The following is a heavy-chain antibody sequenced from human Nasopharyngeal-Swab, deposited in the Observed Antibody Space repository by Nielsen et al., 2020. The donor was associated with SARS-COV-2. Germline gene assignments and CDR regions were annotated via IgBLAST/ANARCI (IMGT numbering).Heavy chain of an antibody. J-gene: IGHJ4*02. V-gene: IGHV4-39*07. CDR2: INHSGST. CDR1: GGSISSSSYY. Sequence: SETLSLTCTVSGGSISSSSYYWSWIRQPPGKGLEWIGEINHSGSTNYNPSLKSRVTISVDTPKNQFSLKLSSVTAADTAVYYCARGRTGTTRSLNRFDYWGQGTLVTVSS. D-gene: IGHD1-1*01. CDR3: ARGRTGTTRSLNRFDY.